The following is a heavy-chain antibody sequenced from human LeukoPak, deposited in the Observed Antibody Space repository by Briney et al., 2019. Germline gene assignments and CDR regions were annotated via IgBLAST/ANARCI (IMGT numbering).Heavy chain of an antibody. CDR2: ISSSSTYI. J-gene: IGHJ6*02. CDR1: GFTFSSYN. D-gene: IGHD3-10*01. CDR3: ARDEYYGSGYYYYYGMDV. V-gene: IGHV3-21*01. Sequence: GGSLRLSCAASGFTFSSYNMNWVRQARGKGLEWVSSISSSSTYIYYADPVKGRFTISRDNARNSLYLQMNSLRAEDRAVYYCARDEYYGSGYYYYYGMDVWGQGTTVTVSS.